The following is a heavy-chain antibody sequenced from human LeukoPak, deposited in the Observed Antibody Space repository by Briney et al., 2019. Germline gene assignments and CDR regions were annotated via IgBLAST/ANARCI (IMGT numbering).Heavy chain of an antibody. D-gene: IGHD3-3*01. J-gene: IGHJ4*02. CDR2: INPNSGGT. CDR3: ARDPRRVYYDFWSGYTD. Sequence: GASVKVSCKASGYTFTGYYMHWVRQAPGQGLEWMGWINPNSGGTNYAQKFQGRVTMTRDTSISTAYMELSRLRSDDTAVYYCARDPRRVYYDFWSGYTDWGQGTLVTVSS. CDR1: GYTFTGYY. V-gene: IGHV1-2*02.